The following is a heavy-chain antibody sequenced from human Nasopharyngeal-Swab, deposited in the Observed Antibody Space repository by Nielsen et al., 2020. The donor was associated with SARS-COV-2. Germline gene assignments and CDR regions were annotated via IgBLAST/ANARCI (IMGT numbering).Heavy chain of an antibody. J-gene: IGHJ4*02. CDR1: GYNFIGFD. CDR2: MNPNSGNT. D-gene: IGHD3-22*01. V-gene: IGHV1-8*01. Sequence: ASVKVSCKTSGYNFIGFDINWVRQATGQGLEWLGWMNPNSGNTGYAQKFQGRVTIPRDTSISTYFMELSSLRSEDTDVYFCARAYSDIRGYYTLGFDYWGQGTLVTVSS. CDR3: ARAYSDIRGYYTLGFDY.